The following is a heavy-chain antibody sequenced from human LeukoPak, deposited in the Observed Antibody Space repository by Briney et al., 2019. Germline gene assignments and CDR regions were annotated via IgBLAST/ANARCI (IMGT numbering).Heavy chain of an antibody. Sequence: SVKVSCKASGYTFTSYGISWVRQAPGQGLEWMGGIIPIFGTANYAQKFQGRVTITADESTSTAYMELSSLRSEDTAVYYCARDWYSTRSRGGYFDYWGQGTLVTVSS. CDR1: GYTFTSYG. CDR3: ARDWYSTRSRGGYFDY. V-gene: IGHV1-69*13. D-gene: IGHD6-13*01. CDR2: IIPIFGTA. J-gene: IGHJ4*02.